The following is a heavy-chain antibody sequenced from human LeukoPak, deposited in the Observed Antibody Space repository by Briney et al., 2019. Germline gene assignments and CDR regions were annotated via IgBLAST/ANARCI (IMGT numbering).Heavy chain of an antibody. J-gene: IGHJ4*02. CDR2: IHSSGDYI. Sequence: GGSLRLSCAASASGVAFTSHSMNWVHQAPGKGLEWISYIHSSGDYIFYADSVEGRFTVSRDNARNSLYLQMNGLRAEDTAIYYCAREYNSRVTFDYWGQRTLVTVSS. CDR1: ASGVAFTSHS. D-gene: IGHD1-20*01. V-gene: IGHV3-21*05. CDR3: AREYNSRVTFDY.